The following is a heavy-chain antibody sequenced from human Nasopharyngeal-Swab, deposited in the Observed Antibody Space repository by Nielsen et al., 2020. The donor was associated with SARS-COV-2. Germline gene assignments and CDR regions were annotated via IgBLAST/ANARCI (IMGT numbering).Heavy chain of an antibody. V-gene: IGHV1-18*01. CDR2: ISAYNGNT. Sequence: ASVKVSCKASGYTFTSYGISWVRQAPGQGLEWMGWISAYNGNTNYTQKLQGRVTMTTDTSTSTAYMELRSLRPDDTAVYYCAREMYYYDSSGLDYWGQGTLVTVSS. D-gene: IGHD3-22*01. CDR3: AREMYYYDSSGLDY. CDR1: GYTFTSYG. J-gene: IGHJ4*02.